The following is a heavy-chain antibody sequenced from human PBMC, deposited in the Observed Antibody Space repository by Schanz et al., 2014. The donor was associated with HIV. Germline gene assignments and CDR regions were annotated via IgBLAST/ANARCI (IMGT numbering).Heavy chain of an antibody. D-gene: IGHD5-12*01. Sequence: QLYLQQWGSGLFKPAETLSLTCGVFGGSFSGYYWGWIRQSPEKGLEWIGEVSHSGSNNYNPSLKSRLTISLDTSKGQFSLKVKSVTAADTALYYCARRPKRWLDQVNSAGAFDVWGPGTLVTVSS. CDR2: VSHSGSN. CDR3: ARRPKRWLDQVNSAGAFDV. CDR1: GGSFSGYY. J-gene: IGHJ3*01. V-gene: IGHV4-34*01.